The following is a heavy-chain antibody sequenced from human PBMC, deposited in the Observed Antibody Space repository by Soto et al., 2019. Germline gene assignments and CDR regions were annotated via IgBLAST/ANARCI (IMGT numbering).Heavy chain of an antibody. Sequence: GSLRLSCAASGFTFDDYGMSWVRQAPGKGLEWVSGINWNGGSTGYADSVKGRFTISRDNAKNSLYLQMNSLRAEDTALYYCARGPLYSSTWYSGDFDYWGQGALVTVSS. J-gene: IGHJ4*02. CDR3: ARGPLYSSTWYSGDFDY. D-gene: IGHD6-13*01. CDR2: INWNGGST. CDR1: GFTFDDYG. V-gene: IGHV3-20*04.